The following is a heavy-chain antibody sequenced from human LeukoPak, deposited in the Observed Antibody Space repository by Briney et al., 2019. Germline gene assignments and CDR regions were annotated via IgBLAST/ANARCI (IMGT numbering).Heavy chain of an antibody. J-gene: IGHJ5*02. CDR3: ARRAPDYDFWSGYSGENWFDP. CDR2: IYYSGST. Sequence: TPAETLSLTCTVSGDSISRGGDYWRWVRQHPGKGLEWIGYIYYSGSTYYHPALTSQLTKSVYTSKNQFSLKLRSVTGADTAVYYCARRAPDYDFWSGYSGENWFDPWGQGTLVTVSS. D-gene: IGHD3-3*01. CDR1: GDSISRGGDY. V-gene: IGHV4-31*01.